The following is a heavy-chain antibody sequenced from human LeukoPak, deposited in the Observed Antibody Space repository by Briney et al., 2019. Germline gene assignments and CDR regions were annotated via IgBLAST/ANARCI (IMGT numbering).Heavy chain of an antibody. J-gene: IGHJ3*02. CDR1: GFTFSTYA. CDR2: MSGSSGDT. Sequence: PGGSLRLSCAASGFTFSTYAMSWVRQAPGKGLEWVSAMSGSSGDTYYADSVKGRFTISRDNFKNTLYMQMNSLRAEDTAVYYCAKLPWGYSYVLDTFDIWGQGTTVTVSS. D-gene: IGHD5-18*01. V-gene: IGHV3-23*01. CDR3: AKLPWGYSYVLDTFDI.